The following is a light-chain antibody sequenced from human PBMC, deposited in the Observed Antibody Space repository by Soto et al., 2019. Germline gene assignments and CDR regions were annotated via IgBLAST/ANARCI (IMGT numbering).Light chain of an antibody. CDR2: DVS. CDR3: QQYYSYPRT. V-gene: IGKV1-5*01. CDR1: HSITNW. Sequence: DIQMTQSPSTLSASVVDRVTITCRASHSITNWLAWYQQKPGKAPKVLIYDVSTLGSGVPSRFSGSGSGTDFTLTISCLQSEDFATYYCQQYYSYPRTFGQGTKVDIK. J-gene: IGKJ1*01.